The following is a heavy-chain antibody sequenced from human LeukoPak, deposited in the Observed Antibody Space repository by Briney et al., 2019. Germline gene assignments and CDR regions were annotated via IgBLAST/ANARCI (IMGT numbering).Heavy chain of an antibody. CDR3: ARDIRDGYNYQGFDY. J-gene: IGHJ4*02. Sequence: ASVKVSCKASGYTFTSYYTHWVRQAPGQGLEWMGWINPNSGGTNYAQKFQGRVTMTRDTSISTAYMELSRLRSDDTAVYYCARDIRDGYNYQGFDYWGQGTLVTVSS. D-gene: IGHD5-24*01. V-gene: IGHV1-2*02. CDR2: INPNSGGT. CDR1: GYTFTSYY.